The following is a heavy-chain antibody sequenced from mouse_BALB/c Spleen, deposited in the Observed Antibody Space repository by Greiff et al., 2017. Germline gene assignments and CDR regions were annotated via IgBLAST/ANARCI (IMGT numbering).Heavy chain of an antibody. CDR1: GYTFTDYA. CDR3: ARELGS. Sequence: QVHVKQSGAELVRPGVSVKISCKGSGYTFTDYAMHWVKQSHAKSLEWIGVISTYYGDASYNQKFKGKATMTVDKSSSTAYMELARLTSEDSAIYYCARELGSWGQGTLVTVSA. CDR2: ISTYYGDA. V-gene: IGHV1S137*01. J-gene: IGHJ3*01.